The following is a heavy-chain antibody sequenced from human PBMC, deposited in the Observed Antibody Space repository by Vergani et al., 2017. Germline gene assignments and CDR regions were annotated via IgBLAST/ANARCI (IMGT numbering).Heavy chain of an antibody. CDR1: GYIFTDYY. V-gene: IGHV1-2*02. CDR2: IDTKSGDT. D-gene: IGHD3-16*01. CDR3: VRRTDGCRGAVCYAAPVYMDV. J-gene: IGHJ6*03. Sequence: QVQLVQSGSEVKKPGASMKVSCKASGYIFTDYYIHWVRQAPGQGPEWMGWIDTKSGDTSYAQQFQGRVTMTRVSSLRSAYMDLGRLTSDDSAVYYCVRRTDGCRGAVCYAAPVYMDVWGEGTTVTVSS.